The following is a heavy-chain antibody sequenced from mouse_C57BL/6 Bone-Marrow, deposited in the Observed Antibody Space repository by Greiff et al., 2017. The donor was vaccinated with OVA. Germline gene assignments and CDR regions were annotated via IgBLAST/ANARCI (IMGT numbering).Heavy chain of an antibody. V-gene: IGHV1-9*01. CDR1: GYTFTGYW. D-gene: IGHD1-1*01. Sequence: VQLQQSGAELMKPGASVKLSCKATGYTFTGYWIEWVKQRPGHGLEWIGEILPGSGSTNYNEKFKGKATFTADTSSNTAYMQLSSLTTEDSAIYYCARRPILLRGYYYAMDYWGQGTSVTVSS. CDR3: ARRPILLRGYYYAMDY. J-gene: IGHJ4*01. CDR2: ILPGSGST.